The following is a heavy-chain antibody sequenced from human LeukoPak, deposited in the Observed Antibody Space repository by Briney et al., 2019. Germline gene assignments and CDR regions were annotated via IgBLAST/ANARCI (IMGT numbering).Heavy chain of an antibody. D-gene: IGHD2-2*03. Sequence: GGSLRLSCAASGFTFNSYWMHWVRQAPGKGMVWVSRINSDGSSTSYADSVKGRFTISRDNAKNTLYLQMNSLRAEDTAVYYCARVDLGDAFDIWGQGTMVTVSS. J-gene: IGHJ3*02. V-gene: IGHV3-74*01. CDR2: INSDGSST. CDR1: GFTFNSYW. CDR3: ARVDLGDAFDI.